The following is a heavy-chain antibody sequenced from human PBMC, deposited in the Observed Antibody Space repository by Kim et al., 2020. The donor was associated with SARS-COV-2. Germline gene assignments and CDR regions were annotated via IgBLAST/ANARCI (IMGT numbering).Heavy chain of an antibody. CDR3: ARRTYVAGRDY. CDR2: K. Sequence: KYYADSVKGRFTISRDNAKNSLYLKMNSLRAEDTAVYYGARRTYVAGRDYWGQGTLVTVSS. D-gene: IGHD1-1*01. V-gene: IGHV3-48*03. J-gene: IGHJ4*02.